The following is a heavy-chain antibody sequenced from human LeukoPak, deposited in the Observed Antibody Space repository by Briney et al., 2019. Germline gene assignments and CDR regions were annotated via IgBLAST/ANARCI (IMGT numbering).Heavy chain of an antibody. CDR3: AKERVSYYLHWYFDL. D-gene: IGHD2-21*01. CDR2: IRYDGSNK. V-gene: IGHV3-30*02. J-gene: IGHJ2*01. CDR1: GFTFSSYG. Sequence: GGSLRLSCAASGFTFSSYGMHWVRQAPGKGLEWVAFIRYDGSNKYYADSVKGRFTISRDNSKNTLYLQMNSLGAEDTAVYYCAKERVSYYLHWYFDLWGRGTLVTVSS.